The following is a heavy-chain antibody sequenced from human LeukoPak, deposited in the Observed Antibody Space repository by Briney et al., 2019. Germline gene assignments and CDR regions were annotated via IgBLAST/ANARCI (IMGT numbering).Heavy chain of an antibody. CDR2: INPNSGGT. Sequence: ASVKVSCKASGYTFTGYYMHWVRQAPGQGLEWMGWINPNSGGTNYAQKFQGGVTMTRDTSISTAYMELSRLRSDDTAVYYCAREGVGATLSHYYYYMDVWGKGTTVTVSS. J-gene: IGHJ6*03. CDR1: GYTFTGYY. CDR3: AREGVGATLSHYYYYMDV. D-gene: IGHD1-26*01. V-gene: IGHV1-2*02.